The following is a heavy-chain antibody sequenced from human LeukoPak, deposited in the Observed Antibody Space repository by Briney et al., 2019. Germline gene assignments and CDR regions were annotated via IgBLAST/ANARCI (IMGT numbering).Heavy chain of an antibody. D-gene: IGHD2/OR15-2a*01. J-gene: IGHJ4*02. V-gene: IGHV3-64D*09. CDR2: ISRNGGST. CDR1: GFTFSSFA. Sequence: GGSLRLSCSASGFTFSSFAMHWVRQAPGKGLEYVAAISRNGGSTYYADSVKGRFTISRDNSRNTLYLQMSSLRAEDTAVYLCVKDLRSDFMGVLSRYLSYWGQGTLVTVSS. CDR3: VKDLRSDFMGVLSRYLSY.